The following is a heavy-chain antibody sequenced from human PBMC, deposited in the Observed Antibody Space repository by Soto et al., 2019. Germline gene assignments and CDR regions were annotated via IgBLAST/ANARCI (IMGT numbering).Heavy chain of an antibody. CDR1: GFTVSSNY. CDR3: AREAPMDV. CDR2: IWSAGMT. V-gene: IGHV3-53*01. Sequence: GGSLRLSCGASGFTVSSNYMSWVRQAPGKGLEWVSVIWSAGMTYYADSVRGRFTISRDNLKNTLYLQMNSLRADDTAVYYCAREAPMDVWGQGTTVTV. J-gene: IGHJ6*02.